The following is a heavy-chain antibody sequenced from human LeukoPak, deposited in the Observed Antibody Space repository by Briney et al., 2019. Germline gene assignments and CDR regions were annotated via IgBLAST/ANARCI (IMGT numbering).Heavy chain of an antibody. CDR3: ARGQVTMVRGAVDY. J-gene: IGHJ4*02. D-gene: IGHD3-10*01. Sequence: SETLSLTCAVYGGSFSGYYWSWIRQPPGKGLEWIGEINHSGSTNYNPSLKSRVTISVDMSKNQFSLKLSSVTAADTAVYYCARGQVTMVRGAVDYWGQGTLVTVSS. V-gene: IGHV4-34*01. CDR2: INHSGST. CDR1: GGSFSGYY.